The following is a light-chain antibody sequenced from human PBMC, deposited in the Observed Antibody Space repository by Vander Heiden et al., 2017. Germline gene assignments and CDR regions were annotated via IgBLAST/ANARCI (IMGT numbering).Light chain of an antibody. J-gene: IGLJ2*01. V-gene: IGLV2-11*02. CDR1: SSDVGRYDY. CDR3: CSYADTYDVL. CDR2: DVS. Sequence: QSALTQPRSVSGSPGQSVTISCTGTSSDVGRYDYVSWYQQHPGKAPNLMIYDVSERPSGVPDRFSGSKSGNTASLTISGLQAEDEADYYCCSYADTYDVLFGGGTKLTVL.